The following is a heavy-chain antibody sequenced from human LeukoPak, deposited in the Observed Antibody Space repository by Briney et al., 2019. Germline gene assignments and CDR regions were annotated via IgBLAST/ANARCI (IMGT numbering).Heavy chain of an antibody. CDR3: ARRPQNPYGMDV. CDR2: INPNSGGT. V-gene: IGHV1-2*02. D-gene: IGHD1-14*01. Sequence: ASVTVSYTASGYTLTGYYMNWVRHAPGQGLEWMGWINPNSGGTNYAQKFQGRVTMTRDTSISTAYMELSRLRSDDTAVYYCARRPQNPYGMDVWGQGTTVTVSS. CDR1: GYTLTGYY. J-gene: IGHJ6*02.